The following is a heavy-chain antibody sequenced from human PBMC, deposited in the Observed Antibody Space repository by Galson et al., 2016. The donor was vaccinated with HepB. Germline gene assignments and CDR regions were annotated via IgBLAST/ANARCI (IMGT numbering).Heavy chain of an antibody. Sequence: SLRLSCAASGFTFSSYGIHWVRQAPGKGLEWVAVISYDGNNKYYADSVKGRFTISRDNSKNTLYLQMSSLRAEDTAVYYCAREDAYNFGGPRPNYGMDVWGQGTTVTVSS. J-gene: IGHJ6*02. CDR3: AREDAYNFGGPRPNYGMDV. CDR2: ISYDGNNK. D-gene: IGHD5-24*01. CDR1: GFTFSSYG. V-gene: IGHV3-30*03.